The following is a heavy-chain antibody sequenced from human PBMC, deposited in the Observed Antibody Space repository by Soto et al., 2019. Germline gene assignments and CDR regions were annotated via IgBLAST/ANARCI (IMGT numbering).Heavy chain of an antibody. D-gene: IGHD2-15*01. Sequence: QVQLQESGPGLVKPSQTLSLTCTVSGGSISSGGYYWSWIRQHPGKGLEWIGYIYYSGSTYYNPSLKSRVTISVDTSKNQFSLKLSSVTAADTAVYYCARDFLAGCSGGSCYPHYYGMDVWGQGTTVTVSS. CDR1: GGSISSGGYY. V-gene: IGHV4-31*03. J-gene: IGHJ6*02. CDR2: IYYSGST. CDR3: ARDFLAGCSGGSCYPHYYGMDV.